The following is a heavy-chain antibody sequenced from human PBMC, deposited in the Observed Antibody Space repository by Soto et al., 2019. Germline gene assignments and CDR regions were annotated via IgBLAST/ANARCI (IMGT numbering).Heavy chain of an antibody. D-gene: IGHD4-17*01. J-gene: IGHJ5*02. CDR1: GGTFSSYA. CDR2: IIPIFGTA. CDR3: ARESVSMTREYWFDP. V-gene: IGHV1-69*06. Sequence: SVKVSCKASGGTFSSYAISWVRQAPGQGLEWMGGIIPIFGTANYAQKFQGRVTITADKSTSTAYMELSSLRSEDTAVYYCARESVSMTREYWFDPWGQGTLVTVSS.